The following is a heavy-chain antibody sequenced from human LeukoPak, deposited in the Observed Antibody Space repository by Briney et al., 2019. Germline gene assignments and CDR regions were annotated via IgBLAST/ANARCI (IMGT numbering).Heavy chain of an antibody. D-gene: IGHD6-25*01. Sequence: GGSLRLSCAASGFTFSSYAMSWVRQAPGKGLEWVSAISGSGGSTYYADSVKGRFTISRDNSKNTLYLQMNSLRAEDTAVYYCAKLIGRRGSLVREFDYWGQGTLVTVSS. CDR1: GFTFSSYA. CDR2: ISGSGGST. CDR3: AKLIGRRGSLVREFDY. J-gene: IGHJ4*02. V-gene: IGHV3-23*01.